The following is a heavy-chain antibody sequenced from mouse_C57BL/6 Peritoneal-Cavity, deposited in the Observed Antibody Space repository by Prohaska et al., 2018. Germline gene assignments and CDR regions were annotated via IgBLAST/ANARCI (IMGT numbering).Heavy chain of an antibody. Sequence: QVQLQQPGAELVTPGASVKLSCKASGYTFTSYWMQWVKQRPGQGLEWIGEIDPSDSYTNYNQKFKGKATLTVDTSSSTAYMQLSSLTSEDSAVYYCARGLMTTFFDYWGQGTTLTVSS. CDR1: GYTFTSYW. D-gene: IGHD1-1*01. J-gene: IGHJ2*01. CDR2: IDPSDSYT. CDR3: ARGLMTTFFDY. V-gene: IGHV1-50*01.